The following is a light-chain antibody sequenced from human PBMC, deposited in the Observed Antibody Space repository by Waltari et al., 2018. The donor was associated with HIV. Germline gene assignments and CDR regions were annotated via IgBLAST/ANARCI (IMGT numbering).Light chain of an antibody. Sequence: EIVXTQXTATLSLSXGDXATXSCRANQSIASYLAWYQQKPGQPPRLLIYDXSNRAXGFPARFSGSGSGTDFTLTNSCLXPEDFAFYYCQQRSNWPLTFGGGTKVEIK. J-gene: IGKJ4*01. CDR3: QQRSNWPLT. CDR1: QSIASY. V-gene: IGKV3-11*01. CDR2: DXS.